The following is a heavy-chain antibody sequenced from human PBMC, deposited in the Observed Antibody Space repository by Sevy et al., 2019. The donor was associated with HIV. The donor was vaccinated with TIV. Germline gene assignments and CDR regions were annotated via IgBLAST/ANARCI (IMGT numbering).Heavy chain of an antibody. CDR1: GCTFSSYA. Sequence: ASVKVSCKASGCTFSSYAISWVRQAPGQGLEWMGGINPSGGTANYAQKFQGRVTITADESRSTAYMELSSLRSEDTAVDYCASVDYYDSSGTFDYWGQGTLVTVSS. D-gene: IGHD3-22*01. CDR2: INPSGGTA. CDR3: ASVDYYDSSGTFDY. J-gene: IGHJ4*02. V-gene: IGHV1-69*13.